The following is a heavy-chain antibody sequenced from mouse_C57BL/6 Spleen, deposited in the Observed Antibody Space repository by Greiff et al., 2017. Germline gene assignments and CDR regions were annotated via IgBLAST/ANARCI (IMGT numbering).Heavy chain of an antibody. CDR3: ARGDYGSRKGFAY. CDR2: IYPGDGDT. J-gene: IGHJ3*01. Sequence: VKLVESGPELVKPGASVKISCKASGYAFSSSWMNWVKQRPGKGLEWIGRIYPGDGDTNYNGKFKGKATLTADKSSSTAYMQLSSLTSEDSAVYFCARGDYGSRKGFAYWGQGTLVTVSA. V-gene: IGHV1-82*01. D-gene: IGHD1-1*01. CDR1: GYAFSSSW.